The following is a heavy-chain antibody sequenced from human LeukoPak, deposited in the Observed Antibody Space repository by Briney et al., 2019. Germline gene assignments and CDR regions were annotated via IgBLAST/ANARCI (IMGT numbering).Heavy chain of an antibody. Sequence: ASVTVSCKASGYTFTSYDINWVRQATGQGLEWMGWMNPNSGNTGYAQKFQGRVTMTRNTSISTAYMELSSLRSEDTAVYYCAREASGIAAAGTPLGYWGQGTLVTVSS. V-gene: IGHV1-8*01. D-gene: IGHD6-13*01. J-gene: IGHJ4*02. CDR3: AREASGIAAAGTPLGY. CDR2: MNPNSGNT. CDR1: GYTFTSYD.